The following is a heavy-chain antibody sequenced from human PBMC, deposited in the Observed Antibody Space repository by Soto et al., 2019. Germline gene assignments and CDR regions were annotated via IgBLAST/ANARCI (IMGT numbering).Heavy chain of an antibody. Sequence: QVQLVESGGGVVQPGRSLRLSCAASGFTFSSYAMHWVRQAPGKGLEWVAVISYDGSNKYYADSVKGRFTISRDNSKNTLYTQMNSLRAEDTAVYYCARDDGSSTGGFDPWGQGTLVTVSS. V-gene: IGHV3-30-3*01. D-gene: IGHD3-10*01. J-gene: IGHJ5*02. CDR1: GFTFSSYA. CDR2: ISYDGSNK. CDR3: ARDDGSSTGGFDP.